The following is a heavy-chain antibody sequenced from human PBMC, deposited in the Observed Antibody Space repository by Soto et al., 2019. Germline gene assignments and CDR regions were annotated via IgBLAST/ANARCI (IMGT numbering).Heavy chain of an antibody. J-gene: IGHJ3*02. CDR2: ISYDGSNK. CDR3: ARDPRDYDILTGEYPYLWVGAFDI. Sequence: PGGSLRLSCAASGFTFSSYAMHWVRQAPGKGLEWVAVISYDGSNKYYADSVRGRFTISRDNSKNTLYLQMNSLRAEDTAVYYCARDPRDYDILTGEYPYLWVGAFDIWGQGTTVTVSS. V-gene: IGHV3-30-3*01. D-gene: IGHD3-9*01. CDR1: GFTFSSYA.